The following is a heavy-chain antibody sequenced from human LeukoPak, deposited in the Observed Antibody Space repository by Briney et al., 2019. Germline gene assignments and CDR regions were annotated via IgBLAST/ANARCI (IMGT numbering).Heavy chain of an antibody. CDR3: ARGRGRI. V-gene: IGHV3-30*01. CDR1: GFTFSSYA. CDR2: ISYDGSNK. D-gene: IGHD3-16*01. J-gene: IGHJ4*02. Sequence: GESLRLSCAASGFTFSSYAMHWVRQAPGKGLEWVAVISYDGSNKYYADSVKGRFTISRDNSKNTLYLQMNSLRAEDTAVYYCARGRGRIWGQGTLVTVSS.